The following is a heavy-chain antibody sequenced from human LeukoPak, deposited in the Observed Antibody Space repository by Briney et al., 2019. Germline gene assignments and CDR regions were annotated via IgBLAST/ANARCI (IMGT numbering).Heavy chain of an antibody. V-gene: IGHV3-23*01. D-gene: IGHD6-13*01. Sequence: GGSLRLSCAASGFTFSTYALSWVRQAPGKGLEWVSVICGSGGTTYYADSVKGRFTISRDNSTNTLFLQMNSLGAADTAAYYCAKGSSSSCYGNLDYWGQGTPVTVSS. CDR3: AKGSSSSCYGNLDY. J-gene: IGHJ4*02. CDR1: GFTFSTYA. CDR2: ICGSGGTT.